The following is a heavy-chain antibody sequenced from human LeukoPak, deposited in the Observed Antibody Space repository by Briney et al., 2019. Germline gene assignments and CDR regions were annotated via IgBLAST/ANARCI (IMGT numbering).Heavy chain of an antibody. CDR3: ARDDCGDTCYPGGY. V-gene: IGHV1-3*01. J-gene: IGHJ4*02. D-gene: IGHD2-21*01. CDR2: IKAGNGDT. CDR1: GYIFTEYV. Sequence: EASVKVSCKASGYIFTEYVVHWVRQAPGQRPEWMGWIKAGNGDTKYSQNFQDRLTITRDTSASTVYMELSSLTSEDTALYYCARDDCGDTCYPGGYWGQGTLVTVSS.